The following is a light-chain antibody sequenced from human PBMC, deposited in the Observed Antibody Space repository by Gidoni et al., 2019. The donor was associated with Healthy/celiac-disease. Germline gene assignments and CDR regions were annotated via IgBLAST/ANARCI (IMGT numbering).Light chain of an antibody. Sequence: QSVLTQPPSVSGAQGQRVPISCTGSSSNIGAGYDVHWYQQLPGTAPKLLIYGNSNRPSGVPDRFSGSKSGTSASLAITGLQAEDEADYYCQSYDSSLSGTDVVFGGGTKLTVL. V-gene: IGLV1-40*01. J-gene: IGLJ2*01. CDR2: GNS. CDR3: QSYDSSLSGTDVV. CDR1: SSNIGAGYD.